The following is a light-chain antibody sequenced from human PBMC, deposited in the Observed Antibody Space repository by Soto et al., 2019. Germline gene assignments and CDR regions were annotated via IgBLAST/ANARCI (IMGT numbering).Light chain of an antibody. V-gene: IGKV1-8*01. Sequence: AILMTQSPSSLSASTGAIVTITCRASQGISSYLAWYQQKPGQAPKLLIYAASTLQSGVPSRFSGSGSGTDFTLTISCLQSEDFATYYCPQYYSYPRTFGQGTKLDIK. J-gene: IGKJ2*01. CDR3: PQYYSYPRT. CDR2: AAS. CDR1: QGISSY.